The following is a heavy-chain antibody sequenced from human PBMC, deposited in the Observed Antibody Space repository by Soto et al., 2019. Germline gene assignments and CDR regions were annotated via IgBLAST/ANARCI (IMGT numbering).Heavy chain of an antibody. Sequence: QITLKESGPTLVKPTQTLTLTCTFSGFSLSTSGVGVGWIRQPPGKALEWLALIYWDDDKRYSPSLKSRLTNAKDTSKNKVVLTVADRDPGDTATHYCAQWVGWFDPWGQGTLATVSS. V-gene: IGHV2-5*02. D-gene: IGHD1-26*01. J-gene: IGHJ5*02. CDR1: GFSLSTSGVG. CDR2: IYWDDDK. CDR3: AQWVGWFDP.